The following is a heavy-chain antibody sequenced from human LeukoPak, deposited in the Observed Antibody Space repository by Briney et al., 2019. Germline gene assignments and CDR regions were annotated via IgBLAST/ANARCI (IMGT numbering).Heavy chain of an antibody. Sequence: GGSLSLSCAASGFSFNNYMRTWVRQAPGKGLEWVANINQDGSEKYYVDSVKGRFTISRDNTKNSLYLQMNSLRAEDTAVYLSARRAAGGFFWAYWGQGSLVTVSS. D-gene: IGHD3-16*01. CDR1: GFSFNNYM. CDR2: INQDGSEK. V-gene: IGHV3-7*01. CDR3: ARRAAGGFFWAY. J-gene: IGHJ4*02.